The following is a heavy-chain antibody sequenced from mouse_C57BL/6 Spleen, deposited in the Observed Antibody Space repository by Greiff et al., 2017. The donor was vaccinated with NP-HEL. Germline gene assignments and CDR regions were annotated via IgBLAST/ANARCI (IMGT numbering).Heavy chain of an antibody. V-gene: IGHV1-22*01. CDR3: AGGGLGSLDY. J-gene: IGHJ2*01. CDR1: GYTFSDYN. Sequence: VQLKQSGPELVKPGASVKMSCKASGYTFSDYNMHWVKQSHGKSLEWIGYINPNNGGTSYNQKFKGKATLTVNKSSSTAYMELRSLTSEDSAVYYCAGGGLGSLDYWGQGTTLTVSS. D-gene: IGHD3-1*01. CDR2: INPNNGGT.